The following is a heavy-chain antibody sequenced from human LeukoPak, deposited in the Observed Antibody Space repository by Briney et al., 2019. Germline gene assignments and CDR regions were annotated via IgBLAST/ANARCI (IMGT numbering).Heavy chain of an antibody. CDR2: INPNSGGT. CDR3: ARGAPTDTYYYDSSGYPIDY. CDR1: GYTFTGYY. J-gene: IGHJ4*02. V-gene: IGHV1-2*02. Sequence: ASVKVSCKASGYTFTGYYMHWVRQAPGQGLEWMGWINPNSGGTNYAQKFQGRVTMTRDTSISTAYMELSRLRSDGTAVYYCARGAPTDTYYYDSSGYPIDYWGQGTLVTVSS. D-gene: IGHD3-22*01.